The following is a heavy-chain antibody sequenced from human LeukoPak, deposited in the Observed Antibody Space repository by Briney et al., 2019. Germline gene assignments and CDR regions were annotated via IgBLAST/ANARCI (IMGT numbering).Heavy chain of an antibody. D-gene: IGHD6-13*01. CDR2: IYTSGST. J-gene: IGHJ6*03. Sequence: SETLSLTCTVSGGSISSYYWSWIRQTAGKGLEWVGRIYTSGSTNYNPSLKSRVTMSVDTSKNQFSLKLSSVTAADTAVYYCARSDSSSWGYYYYYYMDVWGKGTTVTVSS. CDR3: ARSDSSSWGYYYYYYMDV. CDR1: GGSISSYY. V-gene: IGHV4-4*07.